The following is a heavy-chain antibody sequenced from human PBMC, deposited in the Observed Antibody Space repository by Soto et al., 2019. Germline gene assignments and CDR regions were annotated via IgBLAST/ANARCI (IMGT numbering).Heavy chain of an antibody. CDR1: GGSISNGDYY. CDR3: ARVYGDYDYYYGMDV. J-gene: IGHJ6*02. D-gene: IGHD4-17*01. Sequence: SETLSLTCTVSGGSISNGDYYWSWIRQHPGKGLEWIGYIYYSGSTYYNPSLKSRVTISVDTSKNQFSLRLTSVTAADTAVYYCARVYGDYDYYYGMDVWGQGTTVTVSS. CDR2: IYYSGST. V-gene: IGHV4-31*03.